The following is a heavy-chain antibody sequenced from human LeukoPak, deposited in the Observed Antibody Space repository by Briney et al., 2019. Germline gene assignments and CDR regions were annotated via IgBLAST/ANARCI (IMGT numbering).Heavy chain of an antibody. CDR2: ISGTGDST. CDR1: GFTFGSYG. Sequence: GGSLRLSCAASGFTFGSYGMNWVRQAPGKGLEWVSGISGTGDSTYYPDSVRGRFTISRDNSKNTLYLQMNSLRAEDTDVYYCAKNFGGILRWFDPWGQGTLVTVSS. CDR3: AKNFGGILRWFDP. V-gene: IGHV3-23*01. J-gene: IGHJ5*02. D-gene: IGHD4-23*01.